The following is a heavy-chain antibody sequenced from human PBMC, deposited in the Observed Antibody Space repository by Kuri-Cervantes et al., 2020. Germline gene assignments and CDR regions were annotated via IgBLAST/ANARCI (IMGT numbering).Heavy chain of an antibody. V-gene: IGHV3-7*01. CDR2: IKQDGSEK. D-gene: IGHD3-3*01. Sequence: GGSLRLSCAASGFTFSSYWMSWVRQAPGKGLEWVANIKQDGSEKYYVDSVKGRFTISRDNAKNSLYLQMNGLRAEDTAVYYCAREQALRFLEWLLPTDYLHTTYYGMDVWGQGTTVTVSS. J-gene: IGHJ6*02. CDR3: AREQALRFLEWLLPTDYLHTTYYGMDV. CDR1: GFTFSSYW.